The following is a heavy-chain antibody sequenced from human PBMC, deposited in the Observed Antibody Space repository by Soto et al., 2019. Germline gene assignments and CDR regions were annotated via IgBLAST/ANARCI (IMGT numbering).Heavy chain of an antibody. CDR1: GFTFSTDG. D-gene: IGHD6-19*01. CDR3: ARFFGSGFDY. J-gene: IGHJ4*02. V-gene: IGHV3-48*02. Sequence: EVQLVESGGGLVQPGGSLRLSCVASGFTFSTDGMNWVRQAPGKGLEWVANISTSGATRSYADSLKGRFTISRDNAKTSLYLQMDSLRNEDTAVYYCARFFGSGFDYWGQGTLVTVSS. CDR2: ISTSGATR.